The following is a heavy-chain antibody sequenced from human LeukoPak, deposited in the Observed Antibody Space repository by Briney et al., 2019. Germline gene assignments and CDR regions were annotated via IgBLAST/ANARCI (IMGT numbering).Heavy chain of an antibody. J-gene: IGHJ4*02. D-gene: IGHD5-18*01. CDR1: KFTFRYYA. Sequence: GGSLRLSCVGSKFTFRYYAMHWVRQAPGRGLEWVAGINGDGGGVAYADSVVGRFTISRDYAETSLYLQMNSLRPEDTALYYCARDRGGKEDTGAVEYWGQGTQVAVSS. V-gene: IGHV3-9*01. CDR2: INGDGGGV. CDR3: ARDRGGKEDTGAVEY.